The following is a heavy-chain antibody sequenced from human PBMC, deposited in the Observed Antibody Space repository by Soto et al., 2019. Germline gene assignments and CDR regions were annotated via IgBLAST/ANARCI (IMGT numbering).Heavy chain of an antibody. J-gene: IGHJ5*02. CDR1: GYTFTSYG. D-gene: IGHD3-22*01. CDR3: ARVKGSCYHNWFDP. V-gene: IGHV1-18*01. Sequence: ASVKVSCKASGYTFTSYGISWVRQAPGQELEWMGWISAYNGNTNYAQKLQGRVTMTTDTSTSTAYMELRSLRSDDTAVYYCARVKGSCYHNWFDPWGQGTLVTVSS. CDR2: ISAYNGNT.